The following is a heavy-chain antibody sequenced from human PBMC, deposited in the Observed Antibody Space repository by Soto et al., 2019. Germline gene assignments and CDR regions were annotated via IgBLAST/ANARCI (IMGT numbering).Heavy chain of an antibody. CDR2: IIPIFGTA. Sequence: ASVKVSCKASGGTFSSYAISWVRQAPGQGLEWMGGIIPIFGTANYAQKFQGRVTTTADESTSTAYMELSSLRSEDTAVYYCARGRTVNYFDYWGQGTLVTVSS. CDR3: ARGRTVNYFDY. D-gene: IGHD4-17*01. V-gene: IGHV1-69*13. CDR1: GGTFSSYA. J-gene: IGHJ4*02.